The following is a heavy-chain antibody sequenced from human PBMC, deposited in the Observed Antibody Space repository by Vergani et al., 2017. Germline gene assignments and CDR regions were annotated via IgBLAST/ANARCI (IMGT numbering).Heavy chain of an antibody. Sequence: QITLKESGPTLVKPTQTLTLTCTFSGFSLSTSGVGVGWIRQPPGKALEWLALIYWDDDKRYSPSLKSRLTITKDTSKNQVVLTMTNMDPVDTATYYCAHGYYGSGSWAYSFDYWGQGTLVTVSA. V-gene: IGHV2-5*02. CDR2: IYWDDDK. CDR3: AHGYYGSGSWAYSFDY. J-gene: IGHJ4*02. D-gene: IGHD3-10*01. CDR1: GFSLSTSGVG.